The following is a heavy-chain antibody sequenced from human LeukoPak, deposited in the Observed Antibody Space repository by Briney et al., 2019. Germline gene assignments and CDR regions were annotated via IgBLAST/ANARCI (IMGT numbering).Heavy chain of an antibody. V-gene: IGHV1-8*01. CDR3: ARKGPANYYYYYVYV. J-gene: IGHJ6*03. D-gene: IGHD2-2*01. CDR2: MNPNSGNT. CDR1: GYTFTSYD. Sequence: ASVKASCKASGYTFTSYDINWVRHPPGQGREGMGWMNPNSGNTGYTQKFQGRVTMTRNTSISTAYMELSCLRSEDTAVYFCARKGPANYYYYYVYVWGKGTTVTVSS.